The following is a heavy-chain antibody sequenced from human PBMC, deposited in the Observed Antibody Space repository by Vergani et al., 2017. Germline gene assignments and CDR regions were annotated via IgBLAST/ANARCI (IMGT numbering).Heavy chain of an antibody. J-gene: IGHJ6*03. CDR3: ASLGNYYCYYMDV. D-gene: IGHD3-16*01. CDR1: GGSFSGYY. CDR2: INHSGST. Sequence: QVQLQQWGAGLLKPSETLSLTCAVYGGSFSGYYWSWIRQPPGKGLEWIGEINHSGSTNYNPSLKSRVTISVDTSKNQFSLKLSSVTAADTAVYYCASLGNYYCYYMDVWGKGTTVTVSS. V-gene: IGHV4-34*01.